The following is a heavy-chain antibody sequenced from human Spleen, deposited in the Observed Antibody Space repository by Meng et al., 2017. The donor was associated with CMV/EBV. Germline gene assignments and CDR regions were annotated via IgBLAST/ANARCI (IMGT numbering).Heavy chain of an antibody. CDR1: GFTFGAYS. Sequence: GGSLRLSCAASGFTFGAYSMNWVRQAPGKGLEWVSSISTTSTYIYYADSVKGRFTISRDNAKNSLYLQMDSLRAEDTAVYYCAGFGVAITNGLDVWGQGTTVTVSS. V-gene: IGHV3-21*01. D-gene: IGHD3-3*01. CDR3: AGFGVAITNGLDV. CDR2: ISTTSTYI. J-gene: IGHJ6*02.